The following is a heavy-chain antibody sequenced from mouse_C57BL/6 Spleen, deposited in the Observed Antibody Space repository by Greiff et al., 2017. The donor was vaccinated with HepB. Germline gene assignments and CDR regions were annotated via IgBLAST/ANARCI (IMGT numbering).Heavy chain of an antibody. D-gene: IGHD2-2*01. J-gene: IGHJ4*01. Sequence: QVTLKESGPGILQPSQTLSLTCSFSGFSLSTFGMGVGWIRQPSGKGLEWLAHIWWDDDKYYNPALKSRLTISKDTSKNQVFLKIANVDTADTATYYCARILSTMVTTREVWFYYAMDYWGQGTSVTVSS. CDR3: ARILSTMVTTREVWFYYAMDY. V-gene: IGHV8-8*01. CDR1: GFSLSTFGMG. CDR2: IWWDDDK.